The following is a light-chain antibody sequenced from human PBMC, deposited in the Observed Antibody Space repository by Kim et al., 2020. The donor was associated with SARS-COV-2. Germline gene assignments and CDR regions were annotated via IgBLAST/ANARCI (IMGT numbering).Light chain of an antibody. V-gene: IGLV1-44*01. Sequence: QSVLTQPPSASGTPGQWVTISCSGSSSDIGSNTVDWYQQLPGTAPNLLIYTNNQRPSGVPDRFSGSKSGTSASLAISGLQSEDEADYYCAAWDGSLNAYVFGTGTKVT. CDR3: AAWDGSLNAYV. CDR1: SSDIGSNT. J-gene: IGLJ1*01. CDR2: TNN.